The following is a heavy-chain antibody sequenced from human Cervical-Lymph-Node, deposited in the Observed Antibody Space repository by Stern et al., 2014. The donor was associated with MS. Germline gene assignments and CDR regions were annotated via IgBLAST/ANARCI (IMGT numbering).Heavy chain of an antibody. CDR2: IFPDDSDT. J-gene: IGHJ4*02. CDR1: GYSFTTFW. Sequence: EMQLVESGAEVKKPGESLKISCKGSGYSFTTFWIGWVRQMPGKGLEWMGIIFPDDSDTRYSPSFQGQVNSSADKSTDTAYLQWSSLKASDTATYYCARPLGSGWTAGWYYWGQGTRVTVSS. CDR3: ARPLGSGWTAGWYY. V-gene: IGHV5-51*03. D-gene: IGHD6-19*01.